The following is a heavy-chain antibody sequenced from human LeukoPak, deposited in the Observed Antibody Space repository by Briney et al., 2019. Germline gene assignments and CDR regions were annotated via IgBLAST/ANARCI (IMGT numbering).Heavy chain of an antibody. Sequence: GWSLRLSCAASGFIVRSNYMSWVRQAPGQGLEWVPVIYSDDSTNYADSVKGRFTISRDNSRNTLYLQMNSLRAEDTAVYYCARVHYGSGSYFDYWGQGTLVTVSS. D-gene: IGHD3-10*01. V-gene: IGHV3-66*01. CDR1: GFIVRSNY. CDR2: IYSDDST. J-gene: IGHJ4*02. CDR3: ARVHYGSGSYFDY.